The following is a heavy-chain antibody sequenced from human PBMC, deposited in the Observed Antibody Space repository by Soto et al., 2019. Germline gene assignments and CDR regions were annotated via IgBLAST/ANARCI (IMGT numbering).Heavy chain of an antibody. CDR3: ARAYDSSGYYPYYFDY. CDR1: GYTFTSYY. Sequence: QVQLVQSGAEVKKPGASVKVSCKASGYTFTSYYMHWVRQAPGQGLEWMGIINPSGGSTSYAQKFQGRVTMTRDTSPSTVYMELSSLRSEDTAVYYCARAYDSSGYYPYYFDYWGQGTLVTVSS. J-gene: IGHJ4*02. CDR2: INPSGGST. D-gene: IGHD3-22*01. V-gene: IGHV1-46*01.